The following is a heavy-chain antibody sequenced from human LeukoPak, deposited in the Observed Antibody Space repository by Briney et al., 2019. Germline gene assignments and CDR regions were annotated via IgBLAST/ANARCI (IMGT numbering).Heavy chain of an antibody. CDR2: IIPIFGTA. CDR3: ARERLGYCSSTSCYTLDY. CDR1: GGTLSSYA. D-gene: IGHD2-2*02. Sequence: SVKVSCKASGGTLSSYAISWVRQAPGQGLEWMGGIIPIFGTANYAQKFQGRVTITADESTSTAYMELSSLRSEDTAVYYCARERLGYCSSTSCYTLDYWGQGTLVTVSS. V-gene: IGHV1-69*13. J-gene: IGHJ4*02.